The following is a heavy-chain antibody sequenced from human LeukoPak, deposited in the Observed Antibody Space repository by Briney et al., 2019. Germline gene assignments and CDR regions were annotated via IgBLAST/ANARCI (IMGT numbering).Heavy chain of an antibody. Sequence: GGSLRLSCAASGFTFSSYGMHWVRQAPGKGLEWVAFIRYDGSNKYYADSVKGRFTISRDNSKNTLYLQMNSLRAEDTAVYYCAKASFGSYYSNGFDIWGQGTMVTVSS. J-gene: IGHJ3*02. CDR3: AKASFGSYYSNGFDI. V-gene: IGHV3-30*02. D-gene: IGHD1-26*01. CDR2: IRYDGSNK. CDR1: GFTFSSYG.